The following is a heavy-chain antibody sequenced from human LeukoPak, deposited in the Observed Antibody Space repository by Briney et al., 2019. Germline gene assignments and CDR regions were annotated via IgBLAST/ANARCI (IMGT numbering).Heavy chain of an antibody. CDR2: IKQDGSEK. CDR1: GFTFSGYW. Sequence: GGSLRLSCAASGFTFSGYWMSWVRQAPGKGLEWVANIKQDGSEKYYVDSVKGRFTISRDNAKNSLYLQMNSLRAEDTAVYYCARDGISYYYYGMDVWGQGTTVTVSS. J-gene: IGHJ6*02. CDR3: ARDGISYYYYGMDV. V-gene: IGHV3-7*01. D-gene: IGHD1-1*01.